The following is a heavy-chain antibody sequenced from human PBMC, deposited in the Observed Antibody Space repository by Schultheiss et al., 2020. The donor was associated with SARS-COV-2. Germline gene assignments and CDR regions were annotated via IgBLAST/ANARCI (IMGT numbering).Heavy chain of an antibody. CDR1: GFTFSRYG. V-gene: IGHV3-30*19. CDR2: IWYDGSNK. Sequence: GGSLRLSCAASGFTFSRYGMHWVRQAPGKGLEWVAVIWYDGSNKYYADSVKGRFTISRDNSKNTLYLQMNSLRAEDTAVYYCARVNEDHRWPTYYYYGMDVWGQGTTVTVSS. D-gene: IGHD1-1*01. J-gene: IGHJ6*02. CDR3: ARVNEDHRWPTYYYYGMDV.